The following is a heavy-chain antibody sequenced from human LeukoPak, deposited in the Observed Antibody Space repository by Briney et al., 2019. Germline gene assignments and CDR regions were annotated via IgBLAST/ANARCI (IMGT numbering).Heavy chain of an antibody. D-gene: IGHD2-2*01. J-gene: IGHJ4*02. V-gene: IGHV1-18*01. CDR3: ARRARGYCSSTSCSVFDY. Sequence: ASVKVSCKASGYTFTSYGISWVRQAPGQGLEWMGWISAYNGNTNYAQKLQGRVTMTTDTSTSTAYMEQRSLRSDDTAVYYCARRARGYCSSTSCSVFDYWGQGTLVTVSS. CDR1: GYTFTSYG. CDR2: ISAYNGNT.